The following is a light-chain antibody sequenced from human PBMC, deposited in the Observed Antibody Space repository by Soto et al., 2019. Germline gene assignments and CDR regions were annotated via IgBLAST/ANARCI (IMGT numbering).Light chain of an antibody. V-gene: IGLV2-8*01. CDR1: SSDVGGYNY. Sequence: QSALTQPPSASGSPGQSVTISCTGTSSDVGGYNYVSWYQQYPGKAPKLMIYEVSKRPSGVPDRFSGSKSGKTASLTVSGLQPEDEAHYYCTSYAGSNIGVFGGGTKLTVL. J-gene: IGLJ3*02. CDR3: TSYAGSNIGV. CDR2: EVS.